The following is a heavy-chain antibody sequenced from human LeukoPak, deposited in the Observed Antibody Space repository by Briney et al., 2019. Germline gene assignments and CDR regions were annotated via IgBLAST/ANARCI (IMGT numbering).Heavy chain of an antibody. D-gene: IGHD1-26*01. CDR2: ISSSSSII. CDR1: RFSFSGYRV. Sequence: GALRLSSAPSRFSFSGYRVCTVRATLGRGRVRVLYISSSSSIIYYADSVKGRFTISRDNAKNSLYLQMNSLRAEDTAVYYCARDRRGNYHFDYWGQGTLVTVSS. V-gene: IGHV3-48*01. CDR3: ARDRRGNYHFDY. J-gene: IGHJ4*02.